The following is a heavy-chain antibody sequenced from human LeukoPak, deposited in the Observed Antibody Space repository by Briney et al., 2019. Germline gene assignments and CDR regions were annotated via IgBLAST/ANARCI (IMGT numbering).Heavy chain of an antibody. J-gene: IGHJ4*02. CDR2: IIPIFGTA. Sequence: GASVKVSFKASGGTFSSYAISWVRQAPGQGLEWMGRIIPIFGTANYAQKFQGRVTITTDESTSTAYMELSSLRSEDTAVYYCARDGELLWSLDYCGQGTLVTVSS. CDR1: GGTFSSYA. CDR3: ARDGELLWSLDY. V-gene: IGHV1-69*05. D-gene: IGHD3-10*01.